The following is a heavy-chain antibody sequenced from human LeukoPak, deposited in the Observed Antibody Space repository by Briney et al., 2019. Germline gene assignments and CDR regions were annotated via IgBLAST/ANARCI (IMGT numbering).Heavy chain of an antibody. D-gene: IGHD1-1*01. CDR2: IKSKTDGGTT. V-gene: IGHV3-15*01. Sequence: PGGSLRLSCAASGFMFTDHALSWVRQAPGKGLEWVGRIKSKTDGGTTDYAAPVKGRFTISRDDSKNTLYLQMNSLKTEDTAVYYCTTAPKLEGTLLYWGQGTLVTVSS. CDR3: TTAPKLEGTLLY. CDR1: GFMFTDHA. J-gene: IGHJ4*02.